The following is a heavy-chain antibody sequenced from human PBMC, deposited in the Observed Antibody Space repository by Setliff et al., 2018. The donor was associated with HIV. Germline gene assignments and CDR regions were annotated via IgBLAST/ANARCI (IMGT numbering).Heavy chain of an antibody. V-gene: IGHV4-39*07. J-gene: IGHJ5*02. CDR1: GGSIRSSGYY. Sequence: SETLSLTCSVSGGSIRSSGYYWGWIRQPPGKGLEWIGEINRGGSTNYNPSLRSRVTISLDTSKTQFSLSLTSVTAADTAMYYCARRGKTENSYVLNWFDPWGQGILVTVSS. CDR3: ARRGKTENSYVLNWFDP. CDR2: INRGGST. D-gene: IGHD5-18*01.